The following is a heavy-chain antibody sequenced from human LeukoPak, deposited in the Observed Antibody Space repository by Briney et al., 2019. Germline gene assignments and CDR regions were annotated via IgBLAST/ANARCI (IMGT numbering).Heavy chain of an antibody. D-gene: IGHD7-27*01. CDR2: ISSSGGTI. V-gene: IGHV3-48*03. Sequence: LSGGSLRLSCAASGFTFNSYEMNWVRQAPGKGLEWVSYISSSGGTIYYADSVRGRFTISRDNAKNSLYLQMNSLRAEDTAVYYCARDTNWGLDYWDQGPLVTVSS. J-gene: IGHJ4*02. CDR3: ARDTNWGLDY. CDR1: GFTFNSYE.